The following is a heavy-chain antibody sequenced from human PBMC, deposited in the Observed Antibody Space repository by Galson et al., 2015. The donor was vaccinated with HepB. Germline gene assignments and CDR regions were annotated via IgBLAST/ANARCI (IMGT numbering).Heavy chain of an antibody. Sequence: SETLSLTCTVSGGSISSYYWSWIRQPPGKGLEWLGEINHSGSTNYNPSLKSRVTISVDTSKNQFSLKLSSVTAADTAVYYCARVEIGAAAGQRDFDYWGQGTLVTVSS. D-gene: IGHD6-13*01. CDR2: INHSGST. CDR1: GGSISSYY. V-gene: IGHV4-34*01. J-gene: IGHJ4*02. CDR3: ARVEIGAAAGQRDFDY.